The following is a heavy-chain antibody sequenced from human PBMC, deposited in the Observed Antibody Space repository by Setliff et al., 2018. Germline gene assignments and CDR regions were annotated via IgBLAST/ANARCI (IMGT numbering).Heavy chain of an antibody. J-gene: IGHJ4*02. Sequence: SETLSLTCTVSGGSISNTYYYWSWIRQPAGKGLEWIGSIYYSGSTYYNPSLKSRVTISVETSKNQFSLKLSSVTAADTAAYYCARVLAFWGQGTLVTVSS. CDR3: ARVLAF. CDR2: IYYSGST. V-gene: IGHV4-39*07. CDR1: GGSISNTYYY.